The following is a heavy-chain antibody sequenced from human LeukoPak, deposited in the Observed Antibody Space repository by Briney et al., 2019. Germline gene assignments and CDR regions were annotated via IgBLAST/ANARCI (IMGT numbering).Heavy chain of an antibody. D-gene: IGHD3-16*01. CDR3: ARTQSERGSYPYYFGY. CDR1: GASVGSAGYY. J-gene: IGHJ4*02. V-gene: IGHV4-61*08. Sequence: SETLSLTCTVSGASVGSAGYYWSWIRQPPGGGLEWIGYIYYIRNTNYNPSLKSRVTMSLDPSKNQFSLKLNSVTAADTAVYYCARTQSERGSYPYYFGYWGQGTLATVSS. CDR2: IYYIRNT.